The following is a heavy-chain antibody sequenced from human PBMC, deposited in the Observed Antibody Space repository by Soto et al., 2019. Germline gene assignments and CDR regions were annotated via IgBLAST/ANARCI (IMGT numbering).Heavy chain of an antibody. CDR1: GYTFTSYV. V-gene: IGHV1-18*01. D-gene: IGHD5-12*01. CDR2: ISAYNGNT. CDR3: ARDIPDIVATIRPYYYYYYMDV. Sequence: ASVKVSCKASGYTFTSYVISWVRQAPGQGLEWMGWISAYNGNTNYAQKLQGRVTMTTDTSTSTAYMELRSLRSDDTAVYYCARDIPDIVATIRPYYYYYYMDVWGKGTTVNVSS. J-gene: IGHJ6*03.